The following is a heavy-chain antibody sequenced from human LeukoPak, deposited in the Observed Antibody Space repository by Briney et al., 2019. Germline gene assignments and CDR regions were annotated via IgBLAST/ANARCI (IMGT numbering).Heavy chain of an antibody. CDR3: AKRGPGAAGRFYFDY. D-gene: IGHD6-13*01. J-gene: IGHJ4*02. CDR2: ISYDGSNK. CDR1: GFTFSSYG. Sequence: PGGSLRLSCAASGFTFSSYGMHWVRQAPGKGLEWVAVISYDGSNKYYADSVKGRLTISRDNSKNTLYLQMNSLRAEDTAVYYCAKRGPGAAGRFYFDYWGQGTLVTVSS. V-gene: IGHV3-30*18.